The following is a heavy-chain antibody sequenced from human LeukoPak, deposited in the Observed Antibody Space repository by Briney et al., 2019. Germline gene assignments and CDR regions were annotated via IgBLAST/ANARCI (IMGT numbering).Heavy chain of an antibody. D-gene: IGHD4-17*01. V-gene: IGHV3-30*18. CDR3: AKESYGDYFFDY. CDR2: ISYDGSNK. Sequence: PGRSPRLSCAASGFTFSSYGMHWVRQAPGKGLEWVAVISYDGSNKYYADSVKGRFTISRDNSKNTLYLQMNSLRAEDTAVYYCAKESYGDYFFDYWGQGTLVTVSS. J-gene: IGHJ4*02. CDR1: GFTFSSYG.